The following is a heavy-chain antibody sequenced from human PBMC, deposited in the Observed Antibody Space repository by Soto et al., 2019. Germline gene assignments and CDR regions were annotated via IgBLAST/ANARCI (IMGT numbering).Heavy chain of an antibody. D-gene: IGHD6-13*01. CDR3: AKVTKRAAAGRYEYYKYGMDV. V-gene: IGHV3-23*01. CDR2: ISGSGGSS. Sequence: EVQLLESGGALEHPGGSLRLSCAASGFAFSTYAMTWVRQAPGKGLEWVSVISGSGGSSYYAASVKGRFTISRDNSKNALYLQMIGLRAEDTALYYCAKVTKRAAAGRYEYYKYGMDVWGQGTTVTVSS. CDR1: GFAFSTYA. J-gene: IGHJ6*02.